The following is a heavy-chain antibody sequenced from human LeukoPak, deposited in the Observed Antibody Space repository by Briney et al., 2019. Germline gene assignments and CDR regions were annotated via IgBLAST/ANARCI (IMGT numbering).Heavy chain of an antibody. D-gene: IGHD6-19*01. CDR2: INWNGGRT. Sequence: GGSLRLSCAASGFTFDDYGMSWVRQAPGKGLEWVSGINWNGGRTGYAESVKGRFTISRDNSKNTLYLQMNSLRAEDTAVYNCASTSGWYEPIDYWGQGTLVTVSS. J-gene: IGHJ4*02. V-gene: IGHV3-20*01. CDR3: ASTSGWYEPIDY. CDR1: GFTFDDYG.